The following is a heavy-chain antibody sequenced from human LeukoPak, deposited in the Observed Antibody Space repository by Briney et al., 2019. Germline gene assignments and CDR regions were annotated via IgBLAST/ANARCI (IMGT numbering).Heavy chain of an antibody. CDR3: AGLSWGPIDY. CDR2: IFGGGST. J-gene: IGHJ4*02. Sequence: GGSLRLSCIASEFTVSTNYMSWVRQAPGKGLEWVSVIFGGGSTYYADSVRGRFSISRDISKNTLYLQMNSLRAEDTAVYNCAGLSWGPIDYWGQGTLVTVSS. CDR1: EFTVSTNY. D-gene: IGHD3-16*01. V-gene: IGHV3-66*01.